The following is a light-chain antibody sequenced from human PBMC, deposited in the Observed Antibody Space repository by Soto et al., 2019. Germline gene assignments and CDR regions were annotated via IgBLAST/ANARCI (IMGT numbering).Light chain of an antibody. CDR1: SSDVGGYNY. CDR3: SSYTSSSPLYV. V-gene: IGLV2-14*01. Sequence: QSVLTQPASVSGSPGQSITISCTGTSSDVGGYNYVSWYQQHPGKAPKLMIYDVSNRPSGVSNRFSGSKSGNTASLTISGLQAADEADYYCSSYTSSSPLYVFGTGTQLTVL. CDR2: DVS. J-gene: IGLJ1*01.